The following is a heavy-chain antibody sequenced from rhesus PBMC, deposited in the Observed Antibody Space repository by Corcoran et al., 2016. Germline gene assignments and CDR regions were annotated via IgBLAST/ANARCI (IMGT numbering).Heavy chain of an antibody. D-gene: IGHD6-31*01. CDR2: VRNKDNGGTT. J-gene: IGHJ4*01. CDR3: VRDGVAAAGTTGLDY. CDR1: GFPFSVYY. Sequence: EVRLVDSGGGLVQPGGSLTLSFVTSGFPFSVYYIPCVRQSPGKGQEGVGFVRNKDNGGTTEYAASVKGRFTISRDDSKGIASLQMNSLKTEDTAVYYCVRDGVAAAGTTGLDYWGQGVLVTVSS. V-gene: IGHV3-116*02.